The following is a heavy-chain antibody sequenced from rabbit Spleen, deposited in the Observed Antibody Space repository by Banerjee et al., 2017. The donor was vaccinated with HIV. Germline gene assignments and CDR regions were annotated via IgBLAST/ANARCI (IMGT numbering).Heavy chain of an antibody. D-gene: IGHD6-1*01. CDR1: GFSFSSYW. V-gene: IGHV1S45*01. J-gene: IGHJ4*01. CDR2: IYVVGSGST. CDR3: SRSRNVGASGDTYGFNL. Sequence: QEQLEESGGDLVKPEGSLTLTCTASGFSFSSYWVCWVRQAPGKGLEWIGCIYVVGSGSTYYASWAKGRFTISKTSSTTVTLQMTSLTVADTATYLCSRSRNVGASGDTYGFNLWGPGTLVTVS.